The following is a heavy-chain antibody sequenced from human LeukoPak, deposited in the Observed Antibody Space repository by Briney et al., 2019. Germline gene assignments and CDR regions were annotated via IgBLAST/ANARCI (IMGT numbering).Heavy chain of an antibody. D-gene: IGHD5-18*01. CDR2: INEAGSDK. CDR1: GFTFSAYW. Sequence: GGSLRLSCAASGFTFSAYWMSWVRLAPGKGLEWVANINEAGSDKYYADSVKGRFSFSSDNAKNSLFLQMSSLRAEDSAVYYCARARRSGNSCAIDSWGQGTLVTVSS. CDR3: ARARRSGNSCAIDS. J-gene: IGHJ4*02. V-gene: IGHV3-7*01.